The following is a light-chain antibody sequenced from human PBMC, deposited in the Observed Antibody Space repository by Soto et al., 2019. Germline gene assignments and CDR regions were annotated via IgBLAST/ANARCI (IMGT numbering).Light chain of an antibody. CDR3: PSYDSSLSAWV. CDR1: SSNIGAGYD. Sequence: QSVLTQPPSVSGAPGQRVTISCTGSSSNIGAGYDVHWYQQLPGTAPKLLIYGNSNRPSGVPDRFSGSKSGTSASLAITGLQAEDEADYYCPSYDSSLSAWVFGGGTQLTVL. V-gene: IGLV1-40*01. CDR2: GNS. J-gene: IGLJ3*02.